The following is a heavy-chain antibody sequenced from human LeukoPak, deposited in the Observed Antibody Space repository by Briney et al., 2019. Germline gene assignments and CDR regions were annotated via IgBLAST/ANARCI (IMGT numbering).Heavy chain of an antibody. CDR2: IIPILGIA. CDR1: GGTFSSYA. CDR3: AKVSYCSSTSCARFVDY. D-gene: IGHD2-2*01. V-gene: IGHV1-69*04. J-gene: IGHJ4*02. Sequence: ASVTVSCKASGGTFSSYAISWVRQAPGQGLEWMGRIIPILGIANYAQKFQGRVTITADKSTSTAYMELSSLRSENTAVYYCAKVSYCSSTSCARFVDYWGQGTLVTVS.